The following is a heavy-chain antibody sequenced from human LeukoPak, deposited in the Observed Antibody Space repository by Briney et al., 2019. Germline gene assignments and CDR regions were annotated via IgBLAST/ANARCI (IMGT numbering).Heavy chain of an antibody. Sequence: NSGGSLRLSCAASGFTFSSYSTNWVRQAPGKGLEWVSSISSSSSYIYYADSVKGRFTISRDNAKNSLYPQMNSLRAEDTAVYYCARDLLYYDILTGYYSPDYWGQGTLVTVSS. CDR1: GFTFSSYS. D-gene: IGHD3-9*01. J-gene: IGHJ4*02. CDR3: ARDLLYYDILTGYYSPDY. CDR2: ISSSSSYI. V-gene: IGHV3-21*01.